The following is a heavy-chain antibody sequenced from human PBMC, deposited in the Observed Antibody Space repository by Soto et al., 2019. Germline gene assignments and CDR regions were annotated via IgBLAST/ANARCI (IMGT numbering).Heavy chain of an antibody. J-gene: IGHJ5*02. V-gene: IGHV3-9*01. CDR1: GFTFDYYV. CDR2: ISWNSGSI. D-gene: IGHD1-1*01. CDR3: AKVSTTHTFGPLDP. Sequence: GGSLRLSCAASGFTFDYYVMHWGRQAPGKGLEWVSGISWNSGSIGYADSVKGRFIISRDNAKNSLYLQMNNLRPEDTAFYFCAKVSTTHTFGPLDPWGQGTLVTVSS.